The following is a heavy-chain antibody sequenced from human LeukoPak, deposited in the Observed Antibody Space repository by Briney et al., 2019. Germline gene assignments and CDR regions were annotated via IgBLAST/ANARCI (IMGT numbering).Heavy chain of an antibody. Sequence: SETLSLTCTVSGGSISSHYWSWIRQPPGKGLEWIGYIYYSGSTNYNPSLKSRVTISVDTSKNQFSLKLSSVTAADTAVYYCAREGATCYSGSGGFDYWGRGTLVTVSS. CDR1: GGSISSHY. CDR3: AREGATCYSGSGGFDY. J-gene: IGHJ4*02. V-gene: IGHV4-59*11. CDR2: IYYSGST. D-gene: IGHD3-10*01.